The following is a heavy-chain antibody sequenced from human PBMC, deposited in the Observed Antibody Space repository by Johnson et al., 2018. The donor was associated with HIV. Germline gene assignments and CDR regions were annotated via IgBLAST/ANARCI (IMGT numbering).Heavy chain of an antibody. V-gene: IGHV3-20*04. Sequence: VQVVESGGGVVRPGESLRLSCAASGFTFDDYGMSWVRQGPGKGLEWVSGINWNGGSIGYADSVKGRFTISRDNAKNSLYLQMNSLRAEDTAVYYCASCEYSSPRGAFDIWGQGTMVTVSS. J-gene: IGHJ3*02. CDR2: INWNGGSI. D-gene: IGHD6-6*01. CDR1: GFTFDDYG. CDR3: ASCEYSSPRGAFDI.